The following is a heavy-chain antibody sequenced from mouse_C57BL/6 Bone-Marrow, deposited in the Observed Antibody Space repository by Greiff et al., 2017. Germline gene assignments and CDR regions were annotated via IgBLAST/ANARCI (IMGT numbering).Heavy chain of an antibody. V-gene: IGHV1-55*01. CDR2: IYPGSGST. Sequence: VQLQQPGAELVKPGASVKMSCKASGYTFTSYWITWVKQRPGKGLEWIGDIYPGSGSTNYNAKFKSKATLTDDTSSSTAYMQLSSLTSEDSAVYYCARTGAGASMDYWGQGTSVTVSS. CDR3: ARTGAGASMDY. J-gene: IGHJ4*01. CDR1: GYTFTSYW.